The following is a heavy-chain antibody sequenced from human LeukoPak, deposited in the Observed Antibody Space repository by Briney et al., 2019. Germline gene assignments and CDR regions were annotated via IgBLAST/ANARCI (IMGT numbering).Heavy chain of an antibody. Sequence: GGSLRLSCAASGFNFSGYWMHWVRQAPGKGLVWVSRINSDGSSTSYADSMKGRFTISRDNAKNTLYLQMNSLRVEDTAVYYCARGGAAMAYYWGQGTLVTVSS. CDR2: INSDGSST. D-gene: IGHD5-18*01. CDR1: GFNFSGYW. J-gene: IGHJ4*02. V-gene: IGHV3-74*01. CDR3: ARGGAAMAYY.